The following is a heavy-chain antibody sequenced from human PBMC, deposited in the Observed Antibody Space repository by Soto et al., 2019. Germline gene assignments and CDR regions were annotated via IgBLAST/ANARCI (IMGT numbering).Heavy chain of an antibody. CDR2: IYHGGST. V-gene: IGHV4-30-2*01. D-gene: IGHD3-3*01. Sequence: SETLSLTCSVSGASVTRDGNCWTLIRQPPGKGLEFVASIYHGGSTFYNPSLRSRVTISVDRSKNQFSLKLTSVTAADTAVYYCARDHNFVFWSGYYNLFAYWDQGT. CDR1: GASVTRDGNC. J-gene: IGHJ4*02. CDR3: ARDHNFVFWSGYYNLFAY.